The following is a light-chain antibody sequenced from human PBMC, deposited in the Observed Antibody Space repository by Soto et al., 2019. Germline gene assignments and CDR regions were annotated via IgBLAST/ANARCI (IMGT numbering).Light chain of an antibody. CDR2: GAS. Sequence: EIVLTQSPGTPSLSPGERATLYCRASQSVSSSRLAWYRQKPGQAPRLLIYGASSRATGIPDRFSGSGSGTDFTLTISRLEPEDFAVYYCQQYGSSLWTFGQGTKVDIK. J-gene: IGKJ1*01. CDR3: QQYGSSLWT. CDR1: QSVSSSR. V-gene: IGKV3-20*01.